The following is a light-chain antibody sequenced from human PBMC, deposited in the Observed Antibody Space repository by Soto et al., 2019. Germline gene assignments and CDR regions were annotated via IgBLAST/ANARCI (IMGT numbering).Light chain of an antibody. CDR2: GAA. V-gene: IGKV3D-15*01. CDR3: QQYNGSPFT. Sequence: ETVMTQSPATLSVSPGERATLSCRASQSISSNLAWYQQKPGQSPRLLIYGAASRAIGIPDRFNGSGSETTFTLTISRLQPEDFALYYCQQYNGSPFTFGPGTKVDIK. J-gene: IGKJ3*01. CDR1: QSISSN.